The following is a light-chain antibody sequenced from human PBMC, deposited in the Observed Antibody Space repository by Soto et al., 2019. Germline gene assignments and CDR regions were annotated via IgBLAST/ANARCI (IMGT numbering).Light chain of an antibody. J-gene: IGLJ3*02. Sequence: QSALTQPPSASGSPGQSVTISCTGTSGDVGGYNYVSWYQQHPGKAPKLMIYEVTKRPSGVPDRFSGSKSGNTASLTVSGLQAEDEADYYCNSYAGSNMGVFGGGTKVTVL. CDR1: SGDVGGYNY. CDR3: NSYAGSNMGV. V-gene: IGLV2-8*01. CDR2: EVT.